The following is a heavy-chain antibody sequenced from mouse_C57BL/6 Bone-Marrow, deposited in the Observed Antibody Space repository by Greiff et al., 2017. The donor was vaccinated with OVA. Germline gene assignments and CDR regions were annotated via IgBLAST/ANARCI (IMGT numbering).Heavy chain of an antibody. CDR2: ISDGGSYT. CDR1: GFTFSSYA. V-gene: IGHV5-4*01. Sequence: EVKLVESGGGLVKPGGSLKLSCAASGFTFSSYAMSWVRQTPEKRLEWVATISDGGSYTYYPDNVKGRFTISRDNAKNNLYLQMSHLKSEDTAMYYCARERGYYGSSNYWGQGTTLTVSS. J-gene: IGHJ2*01. D-gene: IGHD1-1*01. CDR3: ARERGYYGSSNY.